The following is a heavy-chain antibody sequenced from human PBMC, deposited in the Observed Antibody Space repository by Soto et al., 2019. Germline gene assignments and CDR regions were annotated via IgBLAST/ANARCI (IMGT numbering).Heavy chain of an antibody. CDR2: ISWNSGSI. D-gene: IGHD5-18*01. CDR3: SSGGYSYAGGPFDY. J-gene: IGHJ4*02. Sequence: EVQLVESGGGLVQPGRSLRLSCAASGFTFDDYAMHWVRQAPGKGLEWVSGISWNSGSIGYADSVKGRFTISRDNAKKPPYLPNDRPRGEGNALYYLSSGGYSYAGGPFDYWGQGTLVTVSS. CDR1: GFTFDDYA. V-gene: IGHV3-9*01.